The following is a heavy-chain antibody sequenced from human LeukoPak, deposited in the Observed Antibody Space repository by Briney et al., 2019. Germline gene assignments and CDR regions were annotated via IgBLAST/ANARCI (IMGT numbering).Heavy chain of an antibody. J-gene: IGHJ4*02. CDR1: GGSISSSSYY. D-gene: IGHD6-19*01. CDR2: IYCSGST. V-gene: IGHV4-39*01. CDR3: ARLRQWLIPDY. Sequence: SETLSLTCTVSGGSISSSSYYWGWIRQPPGKGLEWIGSIYCSGSTYYNPSLKSRVTISVDTSKNQFSLKLSSVTAADTAVYYCARLRQWLIPDYWGQGTLVTVSS.